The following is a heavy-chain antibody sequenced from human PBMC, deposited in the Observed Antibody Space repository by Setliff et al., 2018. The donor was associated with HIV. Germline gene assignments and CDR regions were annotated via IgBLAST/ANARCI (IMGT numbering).Heavy chain of an antibody. J-gene: IGHJ4*02. V-gene: IGHV1-2*02. CDR3: TRSTTAD. Sequence: ASVKVSCKASGYTFTDYYIHWVRQAPGQGLEWIGWIYPNTGGTNYAQKFQGRVTMTRDTSISTAYMELSRLTSDDTAIYYCTRSTTADWGQGPMVTVSS. D-gene: IGHD4-17*01. CDR2: IYPNTGGT. CDR1: GYTFTDYY.